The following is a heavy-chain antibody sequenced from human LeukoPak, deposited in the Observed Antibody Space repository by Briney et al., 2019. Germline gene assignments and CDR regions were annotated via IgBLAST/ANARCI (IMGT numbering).Heavy chain of an antibody. CDR3: ARGSLTWLQSRTSWFDP. CDR2: INHSGST. D-gene: IGHD5-24*01. V-gene: IGHV4-34*01. Sequence: SETLSLTCAVYGGSFSGYYWSWIRQPPGKGLEWIGEINHSGSTNYNPSLKSRVTISVDTSKNQFSLKLSSVTAADTAVYYCARGSLTWLQSRTSWFDPWGQGTLVTVSS. J-gene: IGHJ5*02. CDR1: GGSFSGYY.